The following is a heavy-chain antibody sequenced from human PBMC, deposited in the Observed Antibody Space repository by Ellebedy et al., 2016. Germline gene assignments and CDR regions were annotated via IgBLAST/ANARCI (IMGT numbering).Heavy chain of an antibody. J-gene: IGHJ4*02. D-gene: IGHD3-10*01. CDR3: ARASRGMRGLPN. Sequence: GGSLRLSXAASGFTFSSYGMHWVRQAPGKGLEWVAVISYDGSDKYYADSVKGRFTISRDNSKNTLYLQMNSLRAEDTAVYYCARASRGMRGLPNWGQGTLVTVSS. CDR1: GFTFSSYG. CDR2: ISYDGSDK. V-gene: IGHV3-30-3*01.